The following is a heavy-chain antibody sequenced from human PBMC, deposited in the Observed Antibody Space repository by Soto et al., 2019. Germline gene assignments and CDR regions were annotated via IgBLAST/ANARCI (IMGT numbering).Heavy chain of an antibody. J-gene: IGHJ3*02. CDR3: AKGALGYGGNSDAFDI. CDR2: ISYDGSNK. V-gene: IGHV3-30*18. Sequence: LSLTCAASGFTFSSYGMHWVRQAPGKGLEWVAVISYDGSNKYYADSVKGRFTISRDNSKNTLYLQMNSLRAEDTAVYYCAKGALGYGGNSDAFDIWGQGTMVTVSS. D-gene: IGHD4-17*01. CDR1: GFTFSSYG.